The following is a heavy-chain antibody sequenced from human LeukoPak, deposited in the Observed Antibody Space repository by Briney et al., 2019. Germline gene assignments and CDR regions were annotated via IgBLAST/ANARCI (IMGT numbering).Heavy chain of an antibody. J-gene: IGHJ4*02. Sequence: SETLSLTCTVSGGSISSYYWSWIRPPAGKGLEWIGRIYTSGSNNYNPSLKSRVTMSVDTSKNQFSLKLSSVTAADTAVYYCARATTFYGSGMDYFDYWGQGTLVTVSS. V-gene: IGHV4-4*07. D-gene: IGHD3-10*01. CDR3: ARATTFYGSGMDYFDY. CDR2: IYTSGSN. CDR1: GGSISSYY.